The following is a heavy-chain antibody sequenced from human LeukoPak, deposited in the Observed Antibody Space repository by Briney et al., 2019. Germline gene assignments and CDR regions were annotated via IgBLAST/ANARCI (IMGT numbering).Heavy chain of an antibody. Sequence: GASVKVSCKASGYTFTSYAMNWVRQAPGQGLEWVGWINTNTGNPTYAQGFTGRFVFSLDTSVSTAYLQISSLKAEDTAVYYCAREVAAAGTYYYYYYGMDVWGQGTTVTVSS. D-gene: IGHD6-13*01. J-gene: IGHJ6*02. CDR3: AREVAAAGTYYYYYYGMDV. V-gene: IGHV7-4-1*02. CDR1: GYTFTSYA. CDR2: INTNTGNP.